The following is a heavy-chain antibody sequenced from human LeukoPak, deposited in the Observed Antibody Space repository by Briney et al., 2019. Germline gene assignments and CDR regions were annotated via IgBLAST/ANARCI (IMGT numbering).Heavy chain of an antibody. CDR2: IYPGDSDT. J-gene: IGHJ6*02. D-gene: IGHD5-18*01. CDR3: ARYSADTAMVGRGYYYYGMDV. CDR1: GYSFTSYW. Sequence: GESPKISCKGSGYSFTSYWIGWVRQMPGKGLEWMGIIYPGDSDTRYSPSFQGQVTISADKSISTAYLQWSSLKASDTAMYYCARYSADTAMVGRGYYYYGMDVWGQGTTVTVSS. V-gene: IGHV5-51*01.